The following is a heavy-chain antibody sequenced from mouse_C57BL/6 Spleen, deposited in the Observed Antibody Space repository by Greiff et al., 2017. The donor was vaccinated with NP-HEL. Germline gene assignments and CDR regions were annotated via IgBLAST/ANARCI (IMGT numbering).Heavy chain of an antibody. CDR1: GFTFSSYG. D-gene: IGHD1-1*01. J-gene: IGHJ4*01. CDR3: TRQNYYGSSYVYYAMDY. V-gene: IGHV5-6*01. CDR2: ISSGGSYT. Sequence: EVKVVESGGDLVKPGGSLKLSCAASGFTFSSYGMSWVRQTPDKRLEWVATISSGGSYTYYPDSVKGRFTISRDNAKNTLYLQMSSLKSEDTAMYYCTRQNYYGSSYVYYAMDYWGQGTSVTVSS.